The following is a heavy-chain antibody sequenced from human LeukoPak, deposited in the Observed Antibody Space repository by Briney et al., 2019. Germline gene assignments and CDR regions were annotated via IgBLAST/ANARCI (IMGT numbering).Heavy chain of an antibody. CDR3: ATGGGAPEN. V-gene: IGHV3-30*04. CDR1: GFTFSSYA. D-gene: IGHD3-16*01. CDR2: VSYDGSNK. J-gene: IGHJ4*02. Sequence: PGGSLRLSCAASGFTFSSYAMHWVRQAPGKGLEWVVVVSYDGSNKKYADSVKGRFTISRDNSKSMLYLQMNSLRAEDTAVYYCATGGGAPENWGQGTLVTVSS.